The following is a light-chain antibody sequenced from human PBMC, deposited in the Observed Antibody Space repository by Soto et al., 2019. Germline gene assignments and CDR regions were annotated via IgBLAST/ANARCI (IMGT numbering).Light chain of an antibody. Sequence: IVLTQSPGTLSLSPGERATLSCGASQSVTNNFLARYQQKPGQAPRLLIYGASSRATGVPDRFSGSGSGTDFTLTISGLEPGDFAVYYCQQYGTPLFTFGPGTKVDIK. CDR3: QQYGTPLFT. V-gene: IGKV3-20*01. CDR1: QSVTNNF. CDR2: GAS. J-gene: IGKJ3*01.